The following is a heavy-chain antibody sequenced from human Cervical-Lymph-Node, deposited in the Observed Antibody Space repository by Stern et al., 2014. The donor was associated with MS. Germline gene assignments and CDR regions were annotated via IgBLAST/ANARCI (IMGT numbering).Heavy chain of an antibody. J-gene: IGHJ5*01. CDR3: TRFLQSGWSDLFDS. V-gene: IGHV3-7*01. CDR2: LKRDGSET. D-gene: IGHD6-19*01. CDR1: GSTFSTSW. Sequence: MQLVQSGGGLVQPGGSQRLSCVASGSTFSTSWMSWVRQAPGKGLEWVANLKRDGSETYYLASVKGRFTISRDNAKSSLYLEMNSLRAEDTAVYYCTRFLQSGWSDLFDSWGRGTLVTVSS.